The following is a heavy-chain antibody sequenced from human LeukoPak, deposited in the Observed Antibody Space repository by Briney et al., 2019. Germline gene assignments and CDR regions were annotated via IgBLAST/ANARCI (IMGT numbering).Heavy chain of an antibody. V-gene: IGHV3-21*01. J-gene: IGHJ4*02. D-gene: IGHD3-3*01. Sequence: GGSLRLSCAASGFTFSSYSMSWVRQAPGKGLEWVSSISSSSYIYYADSVKGRFTISRDNAKNSLYLQMDSLRAEDTAVYYCAREGRFKGDYWGQGTLVTVSS. CDR1: GFTFSSYS. CDR2: ISSSSYI. CDR3: AREGRFKGDY.